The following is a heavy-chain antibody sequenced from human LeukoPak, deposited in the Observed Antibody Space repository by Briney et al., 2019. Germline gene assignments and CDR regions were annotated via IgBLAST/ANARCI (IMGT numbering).Heavy chain of an antibody. Sequence: QSGGSLRLSCAASGFTFSSYAMSWVRQAPGKGLEWVSAISGSGGSTYCADSVKGRFTISRDNSKNTLYLQMNSLRAEDTAVYYCAKDRRAYCGGDCYHYFDYWGQGTLATVSS. CDR3: AKDRRAYCGGDCYHYFDY. CDR2: ISGSGGST. CDR1: GFTFSSYA. D-gene: IGHD2-21*02. V-gene: IGHV3-23*01. J-gene: IGHJ4*02.